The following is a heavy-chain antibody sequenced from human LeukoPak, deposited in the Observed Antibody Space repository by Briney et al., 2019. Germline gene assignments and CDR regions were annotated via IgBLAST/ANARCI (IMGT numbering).Heavy chain of an antibody. CDR3: ARRTLLLWFGESFDY. CDR1: GYSISSGYY. J-gene: IGHJ4*02. CDR2: IYYSGST. D-gene: IGHD3-10*01. Sequence: PSETLSLTCTVSGYSISSGYYWGWIRQPPGKGLEWIGSIYYSGSTYYNPSLKSRVTISVDTSKNQFSLKLSSVTAADTAVYYCARRTLLLWFGESFDYWGQGTLVTVSS. V-gene: IGHV4-38-2*02.